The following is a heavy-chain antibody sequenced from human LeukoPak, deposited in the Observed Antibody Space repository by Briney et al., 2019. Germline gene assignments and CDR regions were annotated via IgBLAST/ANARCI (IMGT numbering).Heavy chain of an antibody. CDR2: ISGSGGST. J-gene: IGHJ4*02. D-gene: IGHD5-18*01. V-gene: IGHV3-23*01. CDR1: GFTFSIFA. Sequence: PGGSLRLSCAASGFTFSIFAMNWVRQAPGKGLEWVSGISGSGGSTYYADSVKGRFTISRDNSKNTLYLQMNSLRAEDTAVYYCAIRGYSYGHCYFDYWGQGTLVTVSS. CDR3: AIRGYSYGHCYFDY.